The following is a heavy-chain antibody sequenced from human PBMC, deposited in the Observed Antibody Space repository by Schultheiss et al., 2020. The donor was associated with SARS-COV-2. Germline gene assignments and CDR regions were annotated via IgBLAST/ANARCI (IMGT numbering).Heavy chain of an antibody. CDR3: AKEIWKYFEY. V-gene: IGHV3-23*01. Sequence: GGSLRLSCEASGFTFRTYSMNWVRQAPGKGLEWVSAISGSGGSTYYADSVKGRFTISRDNSKNTVYLQMNSLSADDTATYYCAKEIWKYFEYWGQGTLVTVSS. CDR2: ISGSGGST. J-gene: IGHJ4*02. D-gene: IGHD1-1*01. CDR1: GFTFRTYS.